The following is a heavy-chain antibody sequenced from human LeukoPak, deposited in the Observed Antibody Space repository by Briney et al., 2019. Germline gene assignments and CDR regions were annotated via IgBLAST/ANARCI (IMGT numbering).Heavy chain of an antibody. D-gene: IGHD3-10*01. J-gene: IGHJ4*02. V-gene: IGHV4-39*01. CDR2: IFYSGST. CDR3: ARHDRRRYGSGSYIFDY. Sequence: SETLSLTCTVSRGSISTSNYYWGWVRQPPGTALEWIGNIFYSGSTYYSPSLKSRVTISLDTSRNQFSLKLSSVTAADTAVYYCARHDRRRYGSGSYIFDYWGQGTLVTVSS. CDR1: RGSISTSNYY.